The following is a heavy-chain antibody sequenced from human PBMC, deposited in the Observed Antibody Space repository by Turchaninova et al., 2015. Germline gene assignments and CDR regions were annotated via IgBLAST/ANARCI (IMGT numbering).Heavy chain of an antibody. CDR1: GFTFSNYW. Sequence: EVQLVESGGGLIQPGGSLRLSCAVSGFTFSNYWMSLVRQAPGKGMEWVAYIKQDGSEKYYRDSXXXRLXXSRDXAKNSXXLQXXXLRAEDTXXXYCVRGSGYXYGYXXWGQGTLVTXSS. CDR2: IKQDGSEK. J-gene: IGHJ1*01. CDR3: VRGSGYXYGYXX. V-gene: IGHV3-7*01. D-gene: IGHD5-18*01.